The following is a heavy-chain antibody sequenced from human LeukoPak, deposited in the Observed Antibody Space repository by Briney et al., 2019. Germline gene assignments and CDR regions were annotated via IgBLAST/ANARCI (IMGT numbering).Heavy chain of an antibody. V-gene: IGHV4-59*12. J-gene: IGHJ4*02. D-gene: IGHD3-9*01. CDR1: GTSTKIYY. CDR3: ARDDMAADDY. Sequence: MSSETLSLTCTVSGTSTKIYYRSWIRQSPGKGLEWMGYIYKGGSTKYNRSLSGRVTISEDTSKNQFSLKLSSVTAADTAVYYCARDDMAADDYWGQGTLVTVSS. CDR2: IYKGGST.